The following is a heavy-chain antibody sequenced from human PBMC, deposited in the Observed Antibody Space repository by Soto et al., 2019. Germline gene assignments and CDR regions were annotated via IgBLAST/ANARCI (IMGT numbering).Heavy chain of an antibody. Sequence: ASVKVSCKASGYTFTSYAMHWVRQAPGQRLEWMGWINAGNGNTKYSQKFQGRVTITRDTSASTAYMELSSLRSEDTAVYYCARDAGITMIVVVPFMDVWGQGTTVTVSS. J-gene: IGHJ6*02. V-gene: IGHV1-3*01. D-gene: IGHD3-22*01. CDR3: ARDAGITMIVVVPFMDV. CDR1: GYTFTSYA. CDR2: INAGNGNT.